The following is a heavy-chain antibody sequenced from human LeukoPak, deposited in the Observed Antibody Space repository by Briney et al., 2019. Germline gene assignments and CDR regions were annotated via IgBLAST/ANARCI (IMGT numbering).Heavy chain of an antibody. Sequence: GGSLRLSCAASGFTFSSYSMNWVRQAPGEGLEWVSSISSSSYIYYADSVKGRFTISRDNAKNSLYLQMNSLRAEDTAVYHCATEPHDFDIWGQGTMVTVSS. CDR2: ISSSSYI. J-gene: IGHJ3*02. CDR1: GFTFSSYS. CDR3: ATEPHDFDI. V-gene: IGHV3-21*01.